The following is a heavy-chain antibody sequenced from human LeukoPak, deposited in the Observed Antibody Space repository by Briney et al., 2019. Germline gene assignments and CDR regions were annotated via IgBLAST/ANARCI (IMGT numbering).Heavy chain of an antibody. J-gene: IGHJ4*02. Sequence: GDSLKISCQGSGYTFADYWNGWVRQMPGTGLEWMGIIHPGDSHIRYGPSFQGQLTISADKSISTAYLQLSSLKATDSAMHYCARGPLRYFDYLTMSPWGQGTLVTVSS. V-gene: IGHV5-51*01. D-gene: IGHD3-9*01. CDR3: ARGPLRYFDYLTMSP. CDR1: GYTFADYW. CDR2: IHPGDSHI.